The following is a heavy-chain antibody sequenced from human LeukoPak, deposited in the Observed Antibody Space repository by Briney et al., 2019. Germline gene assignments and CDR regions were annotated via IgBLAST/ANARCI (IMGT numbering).Heavy chain of an antibody. D-gene: IGHD5-18*01. CDR1: GFTFSSYA. CDR3: ARTGYNYGTPLND. V-gene: IGHV3-23*01. J-gene: IGHJ4*02. Sequence: GGSLRLSCAASGFTFSSYAMSWVRQAPGKGLEWVSGITYIDGSTYYADSVKRRFTISRDNSKNTPYLQMNSLRAEDTAVYYCARTGYNYGTPLNDWGQGTLVTVSS. CDR2: ITYIDGST.